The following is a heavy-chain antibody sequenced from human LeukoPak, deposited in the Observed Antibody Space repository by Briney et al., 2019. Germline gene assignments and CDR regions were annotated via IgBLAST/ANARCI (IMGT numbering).Heavy chain of an antibody. D-gene: IGHD4-23*01. V-gene: IGHV4-34*01. J-gene: IGHJ4*02. CDR1: GGSFSAFF. Sequence: SETLSLTCAVSGGSFSAFFWRWIRQPPGKGLEWIGSIYYSGSTYYNPSLKSRVTISVDTSKNQFSLKLSSVTAADTAVYYCARDLIRGGSFDYWGQGTLVTVSS. CDR2: IYYSGST. CDR3: ARDLIRGGSFDY.